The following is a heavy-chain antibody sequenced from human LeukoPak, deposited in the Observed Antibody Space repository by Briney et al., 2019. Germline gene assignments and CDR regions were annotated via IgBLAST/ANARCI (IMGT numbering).Heavy chain of an antibody. CDR2: IKSKTDGGTT. D-gene: IGHD6-13*01. V-gene: IGHV3-15*01. CDR3: AKELHPYGAAVLGYFDY. J-gene: IGHJ4*02. CDR1: GFTFSNAW. Sequence: GGSLRLSCAASGFTFSNAWMSWVRQAPGKGLEWAGRIKSKTDGGTTDYAAPVKGRFTISRDDSKNTLYLQMNSLRAEDTAVFYCAKELHPYGAAVLGYFDYWGQGTLVTVSS.